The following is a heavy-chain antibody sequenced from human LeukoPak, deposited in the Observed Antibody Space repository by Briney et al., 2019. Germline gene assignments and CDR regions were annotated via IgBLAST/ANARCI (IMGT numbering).Heavy chain of an antibody. CDR1: GGSISSSSYY. D-gene: IGHD6-13*01. V-gene: IGHV4-39*07. Sequence: SETLSLTCTVSGGSISSSSYYWGWIRQPPGKGLEWIGSIYYSGSTYYNPSLKSRVTISVDTSKNQFSLKLSSVTAADTAVYYCARVRVCHSSSWYTIDYWGQGTLVTVSS. CDR3: ARVRVCHSSSWYTIDY. CDR2: IYYSGST. J-gene: IGHJ4*02.